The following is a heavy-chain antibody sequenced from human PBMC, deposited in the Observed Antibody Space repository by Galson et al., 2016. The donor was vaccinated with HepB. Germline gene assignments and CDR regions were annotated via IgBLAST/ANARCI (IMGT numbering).Heavy chain of an antibody. CDR3: ASENSGRDFDY. Sequence: ETLSLTCTVSGGSVSSSIYYWAWIRQPPGKGLEWIGSSYYSGGSYYNPSLKSRVTISVDTSKNQFSLRLNSVTAADTAVYYCASENSGRDFDYWGQGTLVAVSS. V-gene: IGHV4-39*01. J-gene: IGHJ4*02. CDR1: GGSVSSSIYY. D-gene: IGHD5-12*01. CDR2: SYYSGGS.